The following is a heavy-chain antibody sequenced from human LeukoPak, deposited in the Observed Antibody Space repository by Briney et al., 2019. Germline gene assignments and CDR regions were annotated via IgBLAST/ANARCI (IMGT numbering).Heavy chain of an antibody. J-gene: IGHJ5*02. Sequence: PGGSLRLSCAASGFTFSNAWMSWVRQAPGKGLEWVAFIRYDGNDKFYAESVKGRFTISRDTSRNTLYLQMNSLRPEDTAVYYCAKDLMRDRWFGESWGQGTLVTVSS. CDR3: AKDLMRDRWFGES. CDR2: IRYDGNDK. D-gene: IGHD3-10*01. CDR1: GFTFSNAW. V-gene: IGHV3-30*02.